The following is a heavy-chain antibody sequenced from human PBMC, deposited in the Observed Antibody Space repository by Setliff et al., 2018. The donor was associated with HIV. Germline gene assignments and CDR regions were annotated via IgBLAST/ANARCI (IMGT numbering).Heavy chain of an antibody. Sequence: SETLSLTCAVSGVSITSHYWSWIRQPPGKRLEWIASIQYSDSSHYNPSLQSRVTISVDTSTKQFSLYLSSVNETDTAVYYCARSGYTSGFYWVFGAFGVWGQGKLVTVSS. CDR2: IQYSDSS. CDR3: ARSGYTSGFYWVFGAFGV. CDR1: GVSITSHY. J-gene: IGHJ3*01. V-gene: IGHV4-59*11. D-gene: IGHD3-22*01.